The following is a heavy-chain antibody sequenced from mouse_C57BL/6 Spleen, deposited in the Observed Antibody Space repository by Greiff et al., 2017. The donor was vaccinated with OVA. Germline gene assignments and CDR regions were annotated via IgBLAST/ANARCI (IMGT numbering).Heavy chain of an antibody. J-gene: IGHJ4*01. V-gene: IGHV1-52*01. CDR2: IDPSDSET. D-gene: IGHD1-1*02. Sequence: QVHVKQPGAELVRPGSSVKLSCKASGYTFTSYWMHWVKQRPIQGLEWIGNIDPSDSETHYNQKFKDKATLTVDKSSSTAYMQLSSLTSEDSAVYYCARGGKDAMDYWGQGTSVTVSS. CDR3: ARGGKDAMDY. CDR1: GYTFTSYW.